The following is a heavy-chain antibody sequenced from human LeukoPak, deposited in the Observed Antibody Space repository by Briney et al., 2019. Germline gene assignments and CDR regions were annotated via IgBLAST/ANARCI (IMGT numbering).Heavy chain of an antibody. V-gene: IGHV4-39*01. D-gene: IGHD1-26*01. CDR2: IYYSGST. CDR3: AKSGGYGLIDY. J-gene: IGHJ4*02. CDR1: GGSINIINYY. Sequence: SETLSLTCTVSGGSINIINYYWGWIRQPPGKGLEWIGNIYYSGSTYYNESLESRVTISIDTSKNQFSLKLNSVTAADTAMYYCAKSGGYGLIDYWGQGTLVTVSS.